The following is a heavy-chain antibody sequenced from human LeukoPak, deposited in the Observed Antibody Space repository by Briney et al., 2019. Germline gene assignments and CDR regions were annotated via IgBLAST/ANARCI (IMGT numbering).Heavy chain of an antibody. CDR2: ISAYNGNT. D-gene: IGHD1-26*01. Sequence: ASVKVSCKASGYTFSSYGISWVRQAPGQGLEWMGWISAYNGNTNYAQKLQSRVTMTTDTSTSTAYMELRSLRSDDTAVYYCARELFSVGAIRSSVGVYYMDVWGKGTTVTVSS. V-gene: IGHV1-18*01. CDR1: GYTFSSYG. J-gene: IGHJ6*03. CDR3: ARELFSVGAIRSSVGVYYMDV.